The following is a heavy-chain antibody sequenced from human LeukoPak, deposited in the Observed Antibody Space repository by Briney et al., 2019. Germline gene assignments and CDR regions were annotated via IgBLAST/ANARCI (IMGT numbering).Heavy chain of an antibody. CDR2: IYYSGST. D-gene: IGHD1-1*01. CDR1: GGSINSFY. J-gene: IGHJ4*02. Sequence: SETLSLTCTVSGGSINSFYWSWIRQPPGKGLEWIGYIYYSGSTNYNPSLKSRVTISVDTSKNQFSLKLSSVTAADTAVYYCAGDDSPWSYFDYWGQGTLVTVSS. V-gene: IGHV4-59*01. CDR3: AGDDSPWSYFDY.